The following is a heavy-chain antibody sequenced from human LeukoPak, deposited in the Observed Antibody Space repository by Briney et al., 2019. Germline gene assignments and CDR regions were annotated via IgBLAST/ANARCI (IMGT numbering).Heavy chain of an antibody. V-gene: IGHV1-2*02. Sequence: ASVKVSCKASGYTFTGYYMHWVRQAPGQGLEWMGWINPNSGGTNYAQKFQGRVTMTRNTATSTAYMELSSLRSEDTAVYYCARGGSSWNWFDPWGQGTLVTVSS. J-gene: IGHJ5*02. CDR2: INPNSGGT. CDR3: ARGGSSWNWFDP. CDR1: GYTFTGYY. D-gene: IGHD6-13*01.